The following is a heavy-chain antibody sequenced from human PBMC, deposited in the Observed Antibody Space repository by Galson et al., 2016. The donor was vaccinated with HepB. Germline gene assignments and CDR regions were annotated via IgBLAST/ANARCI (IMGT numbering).Heavy chain of an antibody. CDR1: GGIFSSHA. Sequence: SVKVSCKASGGIFSSHAISWVRQAPGQGLEWMGEITPIFERGSNAQKFQGRVTITADKSTSTVYMELSSLRSEDTAVYYCAKNRGAYCGDDCYSAWFDPWGQGTLVTVSS. V-gene: IGHV1-69*06. J-gene: IGHJ5*02. D-gene: IGHD2-21*02. CDR3: AKNRGAYCGDDCYSAWFDP. CDR2: ITPIFERG.